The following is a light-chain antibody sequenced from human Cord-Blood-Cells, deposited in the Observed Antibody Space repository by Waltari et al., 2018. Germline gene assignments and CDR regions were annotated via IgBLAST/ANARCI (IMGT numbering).Light chain of an antibody. CDR3: CSYAGSYTWV. CDR1: SSEVGGYNY. CDR2: DVS. J-gene: IGLJ3*02. V-gene: IGLV2-11*01. Sequence: QSALTQPRSVSGSPGQSVTISCTGTSSEVGGYNYVSWSQQHPGKAPKIMIYDVSKRPSGVPDRFSGSKSGNTASLTISGLQAEDEADYYGCSYAGSYTWVFGGGTKLTVL.